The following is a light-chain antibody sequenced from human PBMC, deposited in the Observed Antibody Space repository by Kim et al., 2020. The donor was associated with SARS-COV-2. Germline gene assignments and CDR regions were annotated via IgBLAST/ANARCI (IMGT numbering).Light chain of an antibody. CDR3: QQSYRTPRT. CDR1: QSISSY. Sequence: DIQMTQSPSSLSASVGDRVTITCRASQSISSYLNWYQQKPGKAPKLLIYAASSLQSGVPSRFSGSGSGTDFILTISSLQPEDFATYDCQQSYRTPRTFGQGTKLEIK. CDR2: AAS. J-gene: IGKJ2*01. V-gene: IGKV1-39*01.